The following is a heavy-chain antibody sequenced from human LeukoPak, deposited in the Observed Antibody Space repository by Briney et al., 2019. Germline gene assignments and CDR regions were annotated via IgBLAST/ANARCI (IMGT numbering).Heavy chain of an antibody. V-gene: IGHV4-39*07. CDR1: GGSISSSSYY. CDR2: IYYSGST. D-gene: IGHD3-10*01. J-gene: IGHJ4*02. CDR3: ARDSTTMVRGAIDY. Sequence: SETLSLTCTVSGGSISSSSYYWGWIRQPPGKGLEWIGSIYYSGSTYYNPPLKSRVTISVDTSKNQFSLKLSSATAADTAVYYCARDSTTMVRGAIDYWGQGTLVTVSS.